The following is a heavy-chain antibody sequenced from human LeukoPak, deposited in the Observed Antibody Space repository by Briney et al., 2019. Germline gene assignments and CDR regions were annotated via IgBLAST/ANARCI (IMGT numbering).Heavy chain of an antibody. D-gene: IGHD3-22*01. V-gene: IGHV5-10-1*01. CDR1: GYSFTSYW. J-gene: IGHJ6*02. CDR2: IDPSDSYT. CDR3: ARLLNYYDSPPDQANYGMDV. Sequence: GESLKISCKGSGYSFTSYWIGWVRQMPGKGLEWMGRIDPSDSYTNYSPSFQGHVTISADKSISTAYLQWCSLKASDTAMYYCARLLNYYDSPPDQANYGMDVWGQGTTVTVSS.